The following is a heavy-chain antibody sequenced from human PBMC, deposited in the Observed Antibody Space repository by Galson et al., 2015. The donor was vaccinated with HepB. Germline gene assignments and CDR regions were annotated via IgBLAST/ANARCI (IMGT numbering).Heavy chain of an antibody. CDR2: IYPGDSDT. V-gene: IGHV5-51*01. J-gene: IGHJ4*02. Sequence: QSGAEVKKPGESLKISCKGSGSSFTSYWIGWVRQMPGKGLEWMGIIYPGDSDTRYSPSFQGQVTISADKSISTAYLQWSSLKASDTAVYYCARHGIRADYIGGNYRQNFFDHWGQGSLVTVSS. CDR3: ARHGIRADYIGGNYRQNFFDH. CDR1: GSSFTSYW. D-gene: IGHD3-16*02.